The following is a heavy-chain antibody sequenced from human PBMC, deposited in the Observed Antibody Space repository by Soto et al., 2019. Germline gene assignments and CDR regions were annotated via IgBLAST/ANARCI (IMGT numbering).Heavy chain of an antibody. CDR3: ARDVSPGSGSLYFVAFDI. V-gene: IGHV3-7*05. J-gene: IGHJ3*02. CDR2: IKQVGSKI. Sequence: EVQLVESGGDLVQTGGSLRLSCAASGFSFASSWMTWVRQAPGKGVEWVAKIKQVGSKINYLDSVRGRFTVSRDNAKNSLYLEMNSLRAEDTALYYCARDVSPGSGSLYFVAFDIWGQGTMVTVSS. D-gene: IGHD3-10*01. CDR1: GFSFASSW.